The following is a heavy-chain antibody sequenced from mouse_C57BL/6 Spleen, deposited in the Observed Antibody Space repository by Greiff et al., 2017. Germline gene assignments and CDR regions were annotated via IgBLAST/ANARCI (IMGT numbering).Heavy chain of an antibody. V-gene: IGHV14-3*01. CDR3: ARGATVVDWYFDV. Sequence: EVQLQQSVAELVRPGASVKLSCTASGFNIKNTYMPWVKQRPEQGLEWIGRIDPANGNTKYAPKFQGKATITADTSSNTAYLQLRSLTSVDTAIYYCARGATVVDWYFDVWGTGTTVTVSS. CDR1: GFNIKNTY. CDR2: IDPANGNT. D-gene: IGHD1-1*01. J-gene: IGHJ1*03.